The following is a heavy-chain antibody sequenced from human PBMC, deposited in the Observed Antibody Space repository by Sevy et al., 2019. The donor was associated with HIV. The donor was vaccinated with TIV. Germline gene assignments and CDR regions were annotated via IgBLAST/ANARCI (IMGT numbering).Heavy chain of an antibody. D-gene: IGHD6-19*01. J-gene: IGHJ4*02. Sequence: GGSLRLSCAASGFTFDDYAMHWVRQAPGKGLEWVSVISWHSANIGYADSVKGRFTISRDNAKNSLYLQMNSLRAEDTALYYCAKAENRPYSSGWYDYWGQGTLVTVSS. CDR1: GFTFDDYA. CDR2: ISWHSANI. CDR3: AKAENRPYSSGWYDY. V-gene: IGHV3-9*01.